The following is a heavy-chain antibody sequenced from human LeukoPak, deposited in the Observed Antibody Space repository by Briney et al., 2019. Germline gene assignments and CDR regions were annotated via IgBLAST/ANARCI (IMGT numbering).Heavy chain of an antibody. CDR1: GGSISSYY. V-gene: IGHV4-59*08. J-gene: IGHJ4*02. D-gene: IGHD6-19*01. CDR2: IYYSGST. Sequence: SETRSLTCTVSGGSISSYYWSWIRQSPGNGLEWIGYIYYSGSTNYNPSLKSRVTISVDTSKNQFSLKLSSVTAADTAVYYCARQGGGIAVAGLGFDYWGQGTLVTVSS. CDR3: ARQGGGIAVAGLGFDY.